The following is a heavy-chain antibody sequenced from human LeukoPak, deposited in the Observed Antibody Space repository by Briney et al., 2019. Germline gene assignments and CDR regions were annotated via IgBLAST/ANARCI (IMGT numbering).Heavy chain of an antibody. CDR2: IKEDGSED. J-gene: IGHJ4*02. Sequence: GGSLRLSCAASGFTFSRAWMSWLRQAPGKGLEWVANIKEDGSEDYYADSVKGRFAISKDNAKNSLYLQMNSLRAEDTAMYYCARDADGYEDWGQGTVVTVSS. CDR1: GFTFSRAW. CDR3: ARDADGYED. V-gene: IGHV3-7*01. D-gene: IGHD5-18*01.